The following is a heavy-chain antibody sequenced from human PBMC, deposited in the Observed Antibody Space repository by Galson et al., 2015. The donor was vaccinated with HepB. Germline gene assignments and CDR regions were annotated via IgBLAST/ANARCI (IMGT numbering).Heavy chain of an antibody. CDR2: ISYDGSNK. D-gene: IGHD2-2*01. V-gene: IGHV3-30*03. J-gene: IGHJ4*02. CDR3: ASKDAIVVVPAAIGY. CDR1: GFTFSSYG. Sequence: LRLSCAASGFTFSSYGMHWVRQAPGKGLEWVAVISYDGSNKYYADSVKGRFTISRDNSKNTLYLQMNSLRAEDTAVYYCASKDAIVVVPAAIGYWGQGTLVTVSS.